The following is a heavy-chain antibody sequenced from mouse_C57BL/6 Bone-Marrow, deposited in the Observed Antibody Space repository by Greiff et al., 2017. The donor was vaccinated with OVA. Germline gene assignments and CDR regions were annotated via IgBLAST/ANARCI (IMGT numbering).Heavy chain of an antibody. CDR1: GFSFNTYA. Sequence: EVQRVESGGGLVQPKGSLKLSCAASGFSFNTYAMNWVRQAPGKGLEWVARIRSKSNNYATYYADSVKDRFTISRDDSESMLYLQMNNLKTEDTAMYYCVRLRYYDYDGDAMDYWGQGTSVTVSS. V-gene: IGHV10-1*01. CDR3: VRLRYYDYDGDAMDY. D-gene: IGHD2-4*01. J-gene: IGHJ4*01. CDR2: IRSKSNNYAT.